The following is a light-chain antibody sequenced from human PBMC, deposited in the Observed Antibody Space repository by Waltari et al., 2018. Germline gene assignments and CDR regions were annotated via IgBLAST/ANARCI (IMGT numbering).Light chain of an antibody. J-gene: IGKJ1*01. CDR3: QQYAKSVWT. CDR2: GAS. V-gene: IGKV3-20*01. CDR1: QTVRSDF. Sequence: EIVLTQSPGTLSLSPGERAILSCRASQTVRSDFLAWYQQKPGQAPRLLIYGASNRATGIPDRFSGSGSGTDFTLTISRLEPEDFAVYYCQQYAKSVWTFGQGTKVEIK.